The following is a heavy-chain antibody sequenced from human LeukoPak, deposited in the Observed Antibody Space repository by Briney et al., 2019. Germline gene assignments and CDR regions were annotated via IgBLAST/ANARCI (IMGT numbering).Heavy chain of an antibody. CDR1: RFTFDDYA. Sequence: PGRSVRLSCAASRFTFDDYAMHWVRQAPGKGLEWVSRISWNSGSIGYADSVKGRFTISRDNAKNSLYLQMNSLRTEDTALYYCAKEFGYCSGSSCYRYYYYPMDVWGQGTTVTVSS. CDR2: ISWNSGSI. V-gene: IGHV3-9*01. J-gene: IGHJ6*02. CDR3: AKEFGYCSGSSCYRYYYYPMDV. D-gene: IGHD2-2*03.